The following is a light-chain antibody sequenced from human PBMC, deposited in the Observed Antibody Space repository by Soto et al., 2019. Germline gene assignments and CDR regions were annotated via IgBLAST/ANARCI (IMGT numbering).Light chain of an antibody. Sequence: DIQLTQSPSSLSASVGDRVTITGRGSQGVSKYLNWYQQKPGRAPMLLIYSTSNLQHGVPSRFSGNGSGPNVTLTIASLQPEDLGTYYCQQSYSSPWTVGQGPRVAIK. J-gene: IGKJ1*01. V-gene: IGKV1-39*01. CDR2: STS. CDR1: QGVSKY. CDR3: QQSYSSPWT.